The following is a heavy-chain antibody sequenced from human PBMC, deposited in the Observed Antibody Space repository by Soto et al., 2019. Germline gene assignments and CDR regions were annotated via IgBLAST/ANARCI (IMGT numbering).Heavy chain of an antibody. D-gene: IGHD3-22*01. V-gene: IGHV3-48*02. J-gene: IGHJ4*02. Sequence: GGSLRLSCAASGFTFSSYWMHWVRQAPGKGLVWVSRISSSSSTIYYADSVKGRFTISRDNAKNSLYLQMNSLRDEDTAVYYCARDDYYDTSGYLALFDYWGQGTLVTVSS. CDR1: GFTFSSYW. CDR3: ARDDYYDTSGYLALFDY. CDR2: ISSSSSTI.